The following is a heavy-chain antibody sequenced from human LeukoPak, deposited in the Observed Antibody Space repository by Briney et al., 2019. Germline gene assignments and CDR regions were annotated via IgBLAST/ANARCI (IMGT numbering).Heavy chain of an antibody. CDR3: AKDANYLRSSGYLIPIDF. CDR2: ISGNGLGT. D-gene: IGHD3-22*01. Sequence: GGSLRLSCAASGFTFSRNAMNWVRQAPGKGLEWVASISGNGLGTYYADSVKGRFNISRDNSRNTLYLQMNSLKIEETAFYYCAKDANYLRSSGYLIPIDFWGQGTLVTVSS. V-gene: IGHV3-23*01. J-gene: IGHJ4*02. CDR1: GFTFSRNA.